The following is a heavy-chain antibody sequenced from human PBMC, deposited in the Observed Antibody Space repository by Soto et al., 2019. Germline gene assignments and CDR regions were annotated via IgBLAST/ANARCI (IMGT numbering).Heavy chain of an antibody. V-gene: IGHV1-69*02. CDR1: GGSFSTYS. Sequence: QVQLVQSGAEVKKPGSSVKVSCKASGGSFSTYSITWVRQAPGQGLEWMGRIIPMLGIANYAQRFRGRLTVTADKPTNTAYMDLSSLRFEDTAVYYCARAGGGTGAWGQGTLVTVSS. CDR2: IIPMLGIA. CDR3: ARAGGGTGA. D-gene: IGHD3-16*01. J-gene: IGHJ5*02.